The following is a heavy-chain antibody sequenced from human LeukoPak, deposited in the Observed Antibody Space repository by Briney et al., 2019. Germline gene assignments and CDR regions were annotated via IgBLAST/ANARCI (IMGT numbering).Heavy chain of an antibody. Sequence: GASVKVSCKASGGTFSSYAISWVRQAPGQGLEWMGGIIPIFGTANYAQKSQGRVTITTDESTSTAYMELSSLRSEDTAVYYCARVAATLSLDYYYYMDVWGKGTTVTVSS. CDR1: GGTFSSYA. D-gene: IGHD2-15*01. V-gene: IGHV1-69*05. CDR3: ARVAATLSLDYYYYMDV. CDR2: IIPIFGTA. J-gene: IGHJ6*03.